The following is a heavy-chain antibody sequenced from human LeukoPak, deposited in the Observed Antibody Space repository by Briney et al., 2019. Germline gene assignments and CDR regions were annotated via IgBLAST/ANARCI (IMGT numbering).Heavy chain of an antibody. Sequence: SETLSLTCTVSGGSISSYCWSWIRQPPGKGLEWIGYIYYSGSTNYNPSLKSRVTISVDTSKNQFSLKLNSVTAADTAVYYCARDHSSGWYRGAFDIWGQGTMVTVSS. CDR1: GGSISSYC. J-gene: IGHJ3*02. V-gene: IGHV4-59*01. CDR2: IYYSGST. CDR3: ARDHSSGWYRGAFDI. D-gene: IGHD6-19*01.